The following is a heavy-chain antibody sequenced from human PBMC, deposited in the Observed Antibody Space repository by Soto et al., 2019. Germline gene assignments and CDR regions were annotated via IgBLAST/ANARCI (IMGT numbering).Heavy chain of an antibody. CDR3: ARGNSYYQSSSGWYPGY. D-gene: IGHD6-19*01. CDR2: ISSSGSTI. CDR1: GFTFSYYY. J-gene: IGHJ4*02. V-gene: IGHV3-11*01. Sequence: GGSLRLSCAASGFTFSYYYMSWIRQSPGKGLEWVSYISSSGSTIYYADSVKGRFTISRDNAKNSLYLQTNSLRAEDTAVYYCARGNSYYQSSSGWYPGYWGQGTLVTVSS.